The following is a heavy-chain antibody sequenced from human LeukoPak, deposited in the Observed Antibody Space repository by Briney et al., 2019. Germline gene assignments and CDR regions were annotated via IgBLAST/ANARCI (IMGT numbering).Heavy chain of an antibody. CDR3: ARDGYNQYYYMDV. J-gene: IGHJ6*03. CDR1: GYTFGSDD. Sequence: ASVKVSCKASGYTFGSDDINWVRQATGQGLEWMGWINPNNGNLGYAQKFQGRVTITRNTPISTAYMELSSLTSEDTAVYYCARDGYNQYYYMDVWGKGTTVTMSS. CDR2: INPNNGNL. V-gene: IGHV1-8*03. D-gene: IGHD5-24*01.